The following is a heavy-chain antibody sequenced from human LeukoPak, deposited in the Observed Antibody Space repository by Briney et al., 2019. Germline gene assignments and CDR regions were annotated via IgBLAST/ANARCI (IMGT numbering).Heavy chain of an antibody. CDR1: GFTFSSYG. J-gene: IGHJ4*02. D-gene: IGHD6-13*01. CDR2: ISYDGSNK. CDR3: ATLVWIDY. V-gene: IGHV3-30*03. Sequence: GGSLRLSCAASGFTFSSYGMHWVRQAPAKGLDWVAVISYDGSNKYYADSVKGRFTISRDNSKNTLYLQMNSLRAEDTAVYYCATLVWIDYWGQGTLVTVSS.